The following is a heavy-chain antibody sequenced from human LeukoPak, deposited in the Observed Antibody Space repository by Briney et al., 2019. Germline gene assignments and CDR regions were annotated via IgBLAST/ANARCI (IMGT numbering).Heavy chain of an antibody. V-gene: IGHV1-3*01. Sequence: GASVKVSCKASGYTFTSYAMHWVRQAPGQRLEWMGWINAGNGNTKYSQKFQGRVTITRDTSASTAYLELSSLRSEDTAVYYCARVRWFGELNWFDPWGQGTLVTVSS. J-gene: IGHJ5*02. D-gene: IGHD3-10*01. CDR1: GYTFTSYA. CDR2: INAGNGNT. CDR3: ARVRWFGELNWFDP.